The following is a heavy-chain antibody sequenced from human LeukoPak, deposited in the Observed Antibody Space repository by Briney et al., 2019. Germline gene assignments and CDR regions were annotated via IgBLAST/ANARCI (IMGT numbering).Heavy chain of an antibody. Sequence: SETLSLTCTVSGASISSSNYYWGWIRQPPGKGLEGIGSIYYSGSTYYNPSLKSRVTISVDTSKNHFSLKLTSVTAADTAVYYCASLRREQLVLDYWGQGTLVTVSS. V-gene: IGHV4-39*07. CDR1: GASISSSNYY. CDR3: ASLRREQLVLDY. D-gene: IGHD6-13*01. CDR2: IYYSGST. J-gene: IGHJ4*02.